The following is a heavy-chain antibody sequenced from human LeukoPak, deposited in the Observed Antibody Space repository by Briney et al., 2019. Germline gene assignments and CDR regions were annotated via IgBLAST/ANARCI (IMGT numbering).Heavy chain of an antibody. CDR3: AKDGGLWVSAHWGDS. CDR1: GFTFSSYA. V-gene: IGHV3-23*01. D-gene: IGHD7-27*01. Sequence: GGSLRLSCAASGFTFSSYAMSWVRQAPGKGLEWVSTISAGDGNTYYADSVKGRFTVSRVNSKNTLFLQMNSLRAEDTAVYYCAKDGGLWVSAHWGDSWGRGTLVTVSS. CDR2: ISAGDGNT. J-gene: IGHJ4*02.